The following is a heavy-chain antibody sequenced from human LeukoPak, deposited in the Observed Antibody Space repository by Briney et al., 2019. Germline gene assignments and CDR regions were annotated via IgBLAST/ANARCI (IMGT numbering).Heavy chain of an antibody. V-gene: IGHV1-69*06. Sequence: ASVKVSCKASGGTFSSYAISWVRQAPGQGLEWMGGIIPIFGTANYAQKFQGRVTITADKSTSTAYMELSSLRSEDTAVYYCARGGSGSLYYYYYMDVWGKGTTVTTSS. J-gene: IGHJ6*03. CDR3: ARGGSGSLYYYYYMDV. CDR2: IIPIFGTA. CDR1: GGTFSSYA. D-gene: IGHD3-10*01.